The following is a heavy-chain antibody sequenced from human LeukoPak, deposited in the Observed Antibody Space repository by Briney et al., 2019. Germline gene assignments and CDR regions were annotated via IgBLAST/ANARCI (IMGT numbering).Heavy chain of an antibody. CDR2: TNHTGST. D-gene: IGHD6-19*01. CDR1: GGSFSGYH. J-gene: IGHJ4*02. V-gene: IGHV4-34*01. Sequence: SETLSLTCAVYGGSFSGYHWSWIRQPPGKGLEWIGETNHTGSTNYNASLKSRATISLDTSMNQFSLKMRSVSAADTAVYYCAGNGYGSGWPFDYWGQGTLVTVSS. CDR3: AGNGYGSGWPFDY.